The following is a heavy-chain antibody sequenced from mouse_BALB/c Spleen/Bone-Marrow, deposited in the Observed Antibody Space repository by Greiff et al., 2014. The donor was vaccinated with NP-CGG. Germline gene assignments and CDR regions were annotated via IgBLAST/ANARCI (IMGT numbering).Heavy chain of an antibody. CDR2: ISNGGGSA. Sequence: EVQLVESGGVFVQPGGSLKLSCAASGFTFSSYTMSWVRQTPEKRLEWVAYISNGGGSAYYSDTVKGRFTISRDNAKNTLYLQMSSLKSEDTAMYYCARHHGDYFYYALDHWGQGTSVTVSS. J-gene: IGHJ4*01. V-gene: IGHV5-12-2*01. CDR1: GFTFSSYT. D-gene: IGHD2-13*01. CDR3: ARHHGDYFYYALDH.